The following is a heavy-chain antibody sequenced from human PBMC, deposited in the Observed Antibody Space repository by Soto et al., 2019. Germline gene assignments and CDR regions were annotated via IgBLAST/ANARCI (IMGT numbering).Heavy chain of an antibody. V-gene: IGHV1-18*01. J-gene: IGHJ3*02. CDR3: AKIRAAMAFPDAFDI. CDR1: CYTFTSYG. Sequence: VSVNVSCKASCYTFTSYGISWVRQAPGQGLEWMGWISAYNGNTNYAQKLQGRVTMTTDTSTSTAYMELRSLRSDDTAVYYCAKIRAAMAFPDAFDIWGQGTMVTVSS. CDR2: ISAYNGNT. D-gene: IGHD2-2*01.